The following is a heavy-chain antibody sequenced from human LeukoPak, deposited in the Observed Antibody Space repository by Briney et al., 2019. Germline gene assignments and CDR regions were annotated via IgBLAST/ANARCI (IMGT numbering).Heavy chain of an antibody. J-gene: IGHJ5*02. D-gene: IGHD2-2*01. CDR2: INNGGGN. V-gene: IGHV4-34*01. Sequence: SETLSLTCAVYGGSFTSTYWSWIRQPPGKGLEWIGEINNGGGNNYNPSLKSRVTMSVDTSKSLFSLKLSSVAAADTAVYYCARGRHRRRPKDIVLAQAAGNSFDPWGQGTRVSVSS. CDR1: GGSFTSTY. CDR3: ARGRHRRRPKDIVLAQAAGNSFDP.